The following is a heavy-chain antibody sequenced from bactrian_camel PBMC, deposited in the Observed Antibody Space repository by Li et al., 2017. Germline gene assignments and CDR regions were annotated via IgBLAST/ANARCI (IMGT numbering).Heavy chain of an antibody. CDR1: GNLYNLNC. CDR2: FIYTFGRTT. J-gene: IGHJ4*01. Sequence: QVQLVESGGGSVQPGGSLRLSCAASGNLYNLNCLGWFRQAPGMEREQVAVFIYTFGRTTRYADSVKGRFTISQDDAKNTVYLQMDNLKPEDTAMYYCAADVGSMSGNCQPNYWGQGTQVTVS. V-gene: IGHV3S53*01. CDR3: AADVGSMSGNCQPNY. D-gene: IGHD6*01.